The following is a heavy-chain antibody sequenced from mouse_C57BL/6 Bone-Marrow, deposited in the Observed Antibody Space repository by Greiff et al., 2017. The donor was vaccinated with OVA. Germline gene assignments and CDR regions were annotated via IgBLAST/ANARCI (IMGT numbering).Heavy chain of an antibody. Sequence: QVQLQQSGAELVRPGTSVKMSCKASGYTFTNYWIGWAKQRPGHGLEWIGDIYPGGGYTNYNEKFKGKATLTADKSSSTAYMQFSSLTSEDSAIYYCARYPYYYWYIDVWGTVTTVTVSS. J-gene: IGHJ1*03. CDR1: GYTFTNYW. V-gene: IGHV1-63*01. CDR3: ARYPYYYWYIDV. D-gene: IGHD1-1*01. CDR2: IYPGGGYT.